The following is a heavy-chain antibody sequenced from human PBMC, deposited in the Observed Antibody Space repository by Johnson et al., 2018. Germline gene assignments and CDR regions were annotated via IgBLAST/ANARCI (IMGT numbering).Heavy chain of an antibody. V-gene: IGHV3-52*01. CDR2: IKCDGSEK. CDR1: GFTFSSSW. Sequence: EVQLLETGGGVVQPGRSLRLSCAASGFTFSSSWMHWVCQAPEKGLEWVADIKCDGSEKYYVDSVKGRLTISRDNAKNTLYLQMNSLRAEATAGYYCAKRSPGGIVMGVSATGADMDVWGKGTTVTVSS. J-gene: IGHJ6*03. CDR3: AKRSPGGIVMGVSATGADMDV. D-gene: IGHD2-15*01.